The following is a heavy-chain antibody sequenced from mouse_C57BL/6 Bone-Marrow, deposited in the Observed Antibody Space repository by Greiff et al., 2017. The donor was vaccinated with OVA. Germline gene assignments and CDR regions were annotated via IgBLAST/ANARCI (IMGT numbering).Heavy chain of an antibody. CDR1: GFTFSSYA. V-gene: IGHV5-4*01. D-gene: IGHD1-1*01. Sequence: EVKLVESGGGLVKPGGSLKLSCAASGFTFSSYAMSWVRQTPEKRLEWVATISDGGSYTYYPDNVKGRFTISRDNAKNNLYLQMSNLKTEDTAMYYCARDRSYYYGSREFAYWGQGTLVTVSA. CDR2: ISDGGSYT. CDR3: ARDRSYYYGSREFAY. J-gene: IGHJ3*01.